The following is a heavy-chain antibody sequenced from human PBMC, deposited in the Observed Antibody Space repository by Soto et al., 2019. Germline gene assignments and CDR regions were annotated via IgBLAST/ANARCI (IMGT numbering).Heavy chain of an antibody. CDR3: ARLHGYSSGWYDY. D-gene: IGHD6-19*01. V-gene: IGHV1-18*04. CDR1: GYTFSSNG. Sequence: ASVKVSCKASGYTFSSNGVSWVRQAPGQGLEWMGWISTFNGNAHYAQKFQGRVTMTTDTSTNTAYMELTSLSSDDTAVYYCARLHGYSSGWYDYWGQGTLVTVS. J-gene: IGHJ4*02. CDR2: ISTFNGNA.